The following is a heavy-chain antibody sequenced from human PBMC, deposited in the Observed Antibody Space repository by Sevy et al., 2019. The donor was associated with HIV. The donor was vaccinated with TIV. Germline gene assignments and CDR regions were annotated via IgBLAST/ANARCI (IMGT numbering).Heavy chain of an antibody. Sequence: GGSLRLSCAASGFTFSSYWMSWVRQATGKGVEWVANIKQDGSEKYYVDSVKGRFTISRDNAKNSLYLQMNSLRAEDTAVYYCARHIAAAGTYHWFDPWGQGTLVTVSS. V-gene: IGHV3-7*01. D-gene: IGHD6-13*01. CDR2: IKQDGSEK. CDR1: GFTFSSYW. J-gene: IGHJ5*02. CDR3: ARHIAAAGTYHWFDP.